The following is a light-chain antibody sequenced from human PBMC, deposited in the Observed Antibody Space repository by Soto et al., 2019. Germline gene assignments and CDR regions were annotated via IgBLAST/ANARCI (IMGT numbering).Light chain of an antibody. CDR3: CSYGGGSNV. CDR1: SSDVGSYKF. CDR2: EGS. V-gene: IGLV2-23*01. J-gene: IGLJ1*01. Sequence: QSALTQPASVSGSPGQSITISCTGSSSDVGSYKFVSWYQQYPGKAPKLMIYEGSKRPSGVSDRFSGSKSGNTASLTISGLQAEDDDDYFCCSYGGGSNVFGGGTKLTVL.